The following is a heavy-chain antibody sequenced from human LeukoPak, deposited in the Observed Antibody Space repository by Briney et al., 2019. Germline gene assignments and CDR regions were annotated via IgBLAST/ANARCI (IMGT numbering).Heavy chain of an antibody. V-gene: IGHV4-39*01. CDR2: IYYSGST. D-gene: IGHD3-3*01. Sequence: SETLSLTCTVSGGSISSSSYYWGWIRQPPGKGLEWIGSIYYSGSTYYNPSLKSRVTISVDTSKNQFSLKLSSVTAADTAVYYWAKVHRDYDFWMRYYYFYMDVWGKGTTVTVSS. J-gene: IGHJ6*03. CDR3: AKVHRDYDFWMRYYYFYMDV. CDR1: GGSISSSSYY.